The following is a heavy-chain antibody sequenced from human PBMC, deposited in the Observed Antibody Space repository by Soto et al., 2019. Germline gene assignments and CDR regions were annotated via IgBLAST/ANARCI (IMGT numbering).Heavy chain of an antibody. J-gene: IGHJ4*02. CDR3: ARRRYYYFDY. D-gene: IGHD5-18*01. Sequence: SETLSLTCTVSGGSISSSSYYWGWIRQPPGKGLEWIGSIYYSGSTYYNPSLKSRVTISVDTSKNQFSLKLSSVTAADTAVYYCARRRYYYFDYWGQGTRVTVSA. V-gene: IGHV4-39*01. CDR1: GGSISSSSYY. CDR2: IYYSGST.